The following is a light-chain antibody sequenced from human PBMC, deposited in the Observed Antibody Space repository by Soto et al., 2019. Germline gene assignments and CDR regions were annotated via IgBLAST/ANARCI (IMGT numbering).Light chain of an antibody. CDR3: QQYGSSPLYT. V-gene: IGKV3-20*01. CDR1: QSVSSSY. Sequence: EIVLTQSPGTLSLSPGERATLSCRASQSVSSSYLAWYQQKPGQAPRLLIYGASGRATGIPDRFSGSESGTDFNLTISRLEPEDFAVYYCQQYGSSPLYTFGQGTKLEI. CDR2: GAS. J-gene: IGKJ2*01.